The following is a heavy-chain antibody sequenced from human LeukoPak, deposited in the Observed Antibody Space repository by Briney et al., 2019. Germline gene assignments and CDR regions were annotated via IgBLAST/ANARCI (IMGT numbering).Heavy chain of an antibody. CDR3: AKDFGYDSGTYLEQ. V-gene: IGHV3-30*18. J-gene: IGHJ4*02. CDR1: GFIFSSYS. CDR2: ISYDGSKK. Sequence: GGSLRLSCAAAGFIFSSYSMHWVRQAPGKGLEWVAVISYDGSKKYYPESVRGRFTISRDNSKNTLFLQMNSLRAGDTAVYYCAKDFGYDSGTYLEQWGQGTLVTVSS. D-gene: IGHD3-10*01.